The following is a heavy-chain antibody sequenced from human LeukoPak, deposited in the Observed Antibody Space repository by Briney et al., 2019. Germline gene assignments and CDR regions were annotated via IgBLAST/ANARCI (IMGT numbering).Heavy chain of an antibody. CDR2: ISNNGGYT. D-gene: IGHD4-23*01. Sequence: GGSLRLSCAASGFTFSSSAMSWVRQAPGKGLEWVSAISNNGGYTYYADSVQGRFTISRDNSKNTLYLQMNSLRAEDTAVYYCARSYGGNSAFDYWGQGTLVTVSS. J-gene: IGHJ4*02. V-gene: IGHV3-23*01. CDR3: ARSYGGNSAFDY. CDR1: GFTFSSSA.